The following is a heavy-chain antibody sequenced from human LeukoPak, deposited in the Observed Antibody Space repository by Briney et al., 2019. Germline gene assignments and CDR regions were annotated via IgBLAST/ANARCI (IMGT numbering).Heavy chain of an antibody. CDR1: GGSISSGGYS. Sequence: SETLSLTCAVSGGSISSGGYSWSWIRQPPGKGLEWIGYIYHSGSTYYNPSLKSRVTISVDTSKNQFSLKLSSVTAADTAVYYCAGSGYYYYFDYWGQGTLVTVS. CDR3: AGSGYYYYFDY. D-gene: IGHD3-22*01. V-gene: IGHV4-30-2*02. CDR2: IYHSGST. J-gene: IGHJ4*02.